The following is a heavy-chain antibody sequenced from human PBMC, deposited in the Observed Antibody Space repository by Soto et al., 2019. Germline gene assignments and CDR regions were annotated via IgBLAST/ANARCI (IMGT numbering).Heavy chain of an antibody. D-gene: IGHD3-22*01. V-gene: IGHV4-30-4*08. J-gene: IGHJ4*02. Sequence: SETLSLTCTVSGDSISSGAYYWSWIRQHPGKGLEWIGYISYSGRTYYNPSLKSRVTISVDTSKNQFSLKLSSVTAADTAVYYCARGRDYYDSSGYIPFDYWGQGTLVTVSS. CDR3: ARGRDYYDSSGYIPFDY. CDR1: GDSISSGAYY. CDR2: ISYSGRT.